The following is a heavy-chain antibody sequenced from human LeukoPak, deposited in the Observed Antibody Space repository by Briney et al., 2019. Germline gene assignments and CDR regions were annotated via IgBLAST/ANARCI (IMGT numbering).Heavy chain of an antibody. CDR3: ARSSYSYGYFYFDY. CDR2: IYSGGST. D-gene: IGHD5-18*01. V-gene: IGHV3-66*02. Sequence: GGSLRLSXAASGFTVSSNYMSWVRQAPGKGLEWVSVIYSGGSTYYADSVKGRFTISRDNSKNTLYLQMNSLRAEDTAVYYCARSSYSYGYFYFDYWGQGTLVTVSS. J-gene: IGHJ4*02. CDR1: GFTVSSNY.